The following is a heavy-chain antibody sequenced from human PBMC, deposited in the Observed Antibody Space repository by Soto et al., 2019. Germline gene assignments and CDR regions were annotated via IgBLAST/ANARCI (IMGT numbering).Heavy chain of an antibody. D-gene: IGHD6-19*01. V-gene: IGHV3-9*01. CDR1: GFTFDDYA. Sequence: EVQLVESGGGLVQPGRSLRLSCAASGFTFDDYAMHWVRQAPGKGLEWVSGIRWNSGSIGYADSVKGRFTISRDNAKKSVYLQMNSLRAEDTALYYCAKIGGLAVAGAFDIWGQGTMVTVSS. CDR3: AKIGGLAVAGAFDI. J-gene: IGHJ3*02. CDR2: IRWNSGSI.